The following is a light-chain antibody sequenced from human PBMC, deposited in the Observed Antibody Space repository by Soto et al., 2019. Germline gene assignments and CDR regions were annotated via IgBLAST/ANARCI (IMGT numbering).Light chain of an antibody. CDR2: KAS. Sequence: DIQMTQSPSTLSASVGDRVTITCRASQSISSWLAWYQQKPGKAPKLLIYKASSLESGVPSRFSGSGSGTEFTLTISSLQPDDFATYYCQQYISYLRAFGQGTKVEIK. V-gene: IGKV1-5*03. CDR1: QSISSW. J-gene: IGKJ1*01. CDR3: QQYISYLRA.